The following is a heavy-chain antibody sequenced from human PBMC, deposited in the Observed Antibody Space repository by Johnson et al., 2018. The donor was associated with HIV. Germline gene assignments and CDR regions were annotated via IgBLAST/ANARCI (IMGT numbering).Heavy chain of an antibody. D-gene: IGHD3-3*01. V-gene: IGHV3-30*02. CDR2: IRSDGVNK. CDR1: GFTFRIYD. CDR3: TVWRWGWSGQEPFDV. Sequence: QVQLVESGGNLVKPGGSLRLSCAASGFTFRIYDMQWVRQAPGKGLEWLAYIRSDGVNKQYTDSVKGRFTISRDNSKNTVYLQMNSLRDEDTSVYYCTVWRWGWSGQEPFDVWGPGTMVTVSS. J-gene: IGHJ3*01.